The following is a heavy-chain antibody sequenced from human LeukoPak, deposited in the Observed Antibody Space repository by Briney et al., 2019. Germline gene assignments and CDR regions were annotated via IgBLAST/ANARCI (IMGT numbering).Heavy chain of an antibody. J-gene: IGHJ6*02. D-gene: IGHD1-26*01. Sequence: SETLSLTCTVSGGSISSNSYYWGWIRQPPGKGLEWIGGIYYSGSTYYNPSLKSRVAISVDTSKNQFSLKLSSATAADTAVYYCARYSSTSKDYYYGVDVWGQGTTVTVSS. CDR3: ARYSSTSKDYYYGVDV. CDR2: IYYSGST. V-gene: IGHV4-39*01. CDR1: GGSISSNSYY.